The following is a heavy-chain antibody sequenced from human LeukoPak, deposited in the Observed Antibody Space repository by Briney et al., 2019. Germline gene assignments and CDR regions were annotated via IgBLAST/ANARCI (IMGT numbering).Heavy chain of an antibody. J-gene: IGHJ6*03. CDR2: IRYDGSNK. Sequence: GGSLRLSCAASGFTFISYGMYWVRQAPGKGLESVAFIRYDGSNKYYADSVKGRFTVSRDNSKNTLFLQMKSLRAEDTAVYYCAKGGGYEAQYYYYYLDVWGKGTTVTISS. D-gene: IGHD5-12*01. CDR3: AKGGGYEAQYYYYYLDV. CDR1: GFTFISYG. V-gene: IGHV3-30*02.